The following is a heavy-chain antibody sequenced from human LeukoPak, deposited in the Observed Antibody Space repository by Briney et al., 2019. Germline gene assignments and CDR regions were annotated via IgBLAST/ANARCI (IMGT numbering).Heavy chain of an antibody. CDR1: GYTFTSYG. Sequence: GASVKVSCKASGYTFTSYGISWVRQAPGQGLEWMGWVSAYNGNTNYAQKLQGRVTMTTDTSTSTAYMELRSLRSDDTAVYYCARVPRLKLRYFDWLLQTPFDYWGQGTLVTVSS. CDR3: ARVPRLKLRYFDWLLQTPFDY. CDR2: VSAYNGNT. D-gene: IGHD3-9*01. V-gene: IGHV1-18*01. J-gene: IGHJ4*02.